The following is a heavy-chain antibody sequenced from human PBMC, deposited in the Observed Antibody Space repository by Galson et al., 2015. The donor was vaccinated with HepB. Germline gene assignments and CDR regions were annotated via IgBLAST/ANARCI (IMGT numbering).Heavy chain of an antibody. CDR3: ITECPTAEYYYDSSGYRYFDL. CDR1: GFTFSSYA. CDR2: IKSKTDGGTT. D-gene: IGHD3-22*01. Sequence: SLRLSCAASGFTFSSYAMSWVRQAPGKGLEWVGRIKSKTDGGTTDYAAPVKGRFTISRDDSKNTLYLQMNSLKTEDTAVYYCITECPTAEYYYDSSGYRYFDLWGRGTLVTVSS. V-gene: IGHV3-15*01. J-gene: IGHJ2*01.